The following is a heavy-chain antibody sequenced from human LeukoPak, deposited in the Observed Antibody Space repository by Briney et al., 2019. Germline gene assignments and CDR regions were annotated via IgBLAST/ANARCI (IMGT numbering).Heavy chain of an antibody. CDR2: IYTSGST. CDR1: GGFISTYY. CDR3: ARDYYDSSGYSAEWFDP. Sequence: SETLSLTCTVSGGFISTYYWSWIRKPAGKGLEWIGRIYTSGSTNYNPSLKSRVTVSVDTSRNLFFLKLSSVTAADTAVYYCARDYYDSSGYSAEWFDPWGQGTLVTVSS. V-gene: IGHV4-4*07. D-gene: IGHD3-22*01. J-gene: IGHJ5*02.